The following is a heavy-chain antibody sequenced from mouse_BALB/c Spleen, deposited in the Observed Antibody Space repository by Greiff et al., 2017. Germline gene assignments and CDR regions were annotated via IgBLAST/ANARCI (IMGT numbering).Heavy chain of an antibody. CDR3: ARCDYPHYYAMDY. Sequence: EVKVVESGGGLVQPGGSRKLSCAASGFTFSSFGMHWVRQAPEKGLEWVAYISSGSSTIYYADTVKGRFTISRDNPKNTLFLQMTSLRSEDTAMYYCARCDYPHYYAMDYWGQGTSVTVSS. J-gene: IGHJ4*01. CDR1: GFTFSSFG. D-gene: IGHD2-4*01. CDR2: ISSGSSTI. V-gene: IGHV5-17*02.